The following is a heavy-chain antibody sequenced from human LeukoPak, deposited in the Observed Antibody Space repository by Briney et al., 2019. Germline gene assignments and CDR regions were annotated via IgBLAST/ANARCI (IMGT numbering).Heavy chain of an antibody. Sequence: KPGGSLRLSCAASGFTFSSYSMNWVRQAPGKGLEWVSSISSSSSYIYYADSVKGQFTISRDNAKNSLYLQMNSLRAEDTAVYYCARDVGSSGTDYWGQGTLVTVSS. CDR3: ARDVGSSGTDY. CDR2: ISSSSSYI. J-gene: IGHJ4*02. V-gene: IGHV3-21*01. CDR1: GFTFSSYS. D-gene: IGHD6-6*01.